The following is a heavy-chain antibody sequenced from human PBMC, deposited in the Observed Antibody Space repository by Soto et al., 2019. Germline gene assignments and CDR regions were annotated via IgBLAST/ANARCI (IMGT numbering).Heavy chain of an antibody. CDR3: ARESNAHFDY. V-gene: IGHV3-7*01. J-gene: IGHJ4*02. CDR1: GFTISSYG. D-gene: IGHD7-27*01. CDR2: IAHDGSEN. Sequence: GGPLRLSCAASGFTISSYGMHWVCQAPGRGLEWVATIAHDGSENFYVDSVKGRFTISRDNTKNSLYLQMNSLRAEDTAVYYCARESNAHFDYWGQGTMVTVSS.